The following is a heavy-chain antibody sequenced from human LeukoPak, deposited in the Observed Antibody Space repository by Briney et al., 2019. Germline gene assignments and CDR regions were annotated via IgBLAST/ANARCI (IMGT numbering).Heavy chain of an antibody. J-gene: IGHJ6*02. V-gene: IGHV5-51*01. Sequence: GEPLKISCKGSGYSFTSYWIGWVRQMPGKGLEWMGIIYPGDSDTSYSPSFQGQVTISADKSISTAYLQWCSLKASDTAMYYCARLLGGITMVRGVVLYYYYGMDVWGQGTTVTVSS. CDR1: GYSFTSYW. D-gene: IGHD3-10*01. CDR2: IYPGDSDT. CDR3: ARLLGGITMVRGVVLYYYYGMDV.